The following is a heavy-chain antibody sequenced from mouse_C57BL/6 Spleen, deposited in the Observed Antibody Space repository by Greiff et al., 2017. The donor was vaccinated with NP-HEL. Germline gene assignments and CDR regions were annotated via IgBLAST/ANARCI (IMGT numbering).Heavy chain of an antibody. D-gene: IGHD6-2*01. CDR1: GFSLTSYG. Sequence: QVQLQQSGPGLVQPSQSLSITCTVSGFSLTSYGVHWVRQSPGKGLEWLGVIWRGGSTDYNAAFMSRLCITKDKSKSQVFFKMNSLQADDTAIYYCAKNGLSGGYFDVWGTGTTVTVSS. V-gene: IGHV2-5*01. CDR3: AKNGLSGGYFDV. CDR2: IWRGGST. J-gene: IGHJ1*03.